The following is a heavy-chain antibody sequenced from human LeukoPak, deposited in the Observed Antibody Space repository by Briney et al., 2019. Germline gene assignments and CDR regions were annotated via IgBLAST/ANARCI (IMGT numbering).Heavy chain of an antibody. CDR1: GGSISSGGYS. V-gene: IGHV4-30-2*01. CDR2: IYHSGST. J-gene: IGHJ3*02. D-gene: IGHD2-2*01. Sequence: SQTLSLTCAVSGGSISSGGYSWSWIRQPPGKGLEWIGYIYHSGSTYYNPSLKSRVTISVDTSKNQFSLKLSSVTAADTAVYYCARDHPPAAMGAAFDIWGQGAMVTVSS. CDR3: ARDHPPAAMGAAFDI.